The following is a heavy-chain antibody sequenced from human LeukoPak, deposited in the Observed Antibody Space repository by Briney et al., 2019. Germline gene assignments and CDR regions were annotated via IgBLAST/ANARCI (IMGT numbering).Heavy chain of an antibody. CDR2: IYYSGST. CDR1: GGSISRYY. Sequence: SETLSLTCTVSGGSISRYYWSWIRQAPGKGLEWIGYIYYSGSTNYNPSLKSRVTISVDTSKNQFSLKLSSVTAADTAVYYCARTYYYGSGPSYGMDVWGQGTTVTVSS. D-gene: IGHD3-10*01. CDR3: ARTYYYGSGPSYGMDV. J-gene: IGHJ6*02. V-gene: IGHV4-59*08.